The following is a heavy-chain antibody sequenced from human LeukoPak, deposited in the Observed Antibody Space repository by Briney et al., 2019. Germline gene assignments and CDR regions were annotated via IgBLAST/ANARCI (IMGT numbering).Heavy chain of an antibody. Sequence: LSGGSLRLSCAASGFTFSSYSMNWVRQAPGKGLEWVSYIGTGGRTIYYADSVKGRFTISRDNAKNSLFLQLNSLRAEDTALYYCAREGFGAPDAFDIWGQGTMVTVSS. D-gene: IGHD3-10*01. CDR1: GFTFSSYS. CDR3: AREGFGAPDAFDI. V-gene: IGHV3-48*04. CDR2: IGTGGRTI. J-gene: IGHJ3*02.